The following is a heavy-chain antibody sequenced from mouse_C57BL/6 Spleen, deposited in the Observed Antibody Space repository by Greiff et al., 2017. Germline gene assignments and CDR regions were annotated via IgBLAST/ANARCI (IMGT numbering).Heavy chain of an antibody. V-gene: IGHV1-9*01. CDR2: ILPGSGST. Sequence: QVQLQQSGAELMKPGASVKLSCKATGYTFTGYWIEWVKQRPGHGLEWIGEILPGSGSTNYNAKFKGKATFTADTSSNTAYMQLSSLTTEDSAIYYCARGDRFAYWGQGTLVTVSA. CDR3: ARGDRFAY. CDR1: GYTFTGYW. J-gene: IGHJ3*01.